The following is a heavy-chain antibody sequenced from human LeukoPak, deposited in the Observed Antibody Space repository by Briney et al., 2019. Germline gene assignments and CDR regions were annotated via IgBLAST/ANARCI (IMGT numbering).Heavy chain of an antibody. Sequence: GGSLRLSCAASGFTFSTYGMRWVRQAPGKGLEWVAFIRYDGSNTSYADSVKARFTISRDNSKNTLYLQMNSLRAGDTAVYYCAKDPGYSYGTSFDYWSQGSLVTVSS. J-gene: IGHJ4*02. V-gene: IGHV3-30*02. CDR1: GFTFSTYG. CDR3: AKDPGYSYGTSFDY. D-gene: IGHD5-18*01. CDR2: IRYDGSNT.